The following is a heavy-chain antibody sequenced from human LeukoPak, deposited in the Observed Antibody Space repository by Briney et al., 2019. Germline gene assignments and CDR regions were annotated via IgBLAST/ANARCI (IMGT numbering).Heavy chain of an antibody. V-gene: IGHV1-2*02. CDR3: ARGDIVVVPAAILGHYYYYYMDV. J-gene: IGHJ6*03. CDR2: INPNSGGT. CDR1: GYTFTGYY. Sequence: GASVKVSCKASGYTFTGYYMHWVRQAPGQGLEWMGWINPNSGGTNYAQKFQGRVTMTRDTSISTAYMELSRLRSDDTAVYYCARGDIVVVPAAILGHYYYYYMDVWGKGTTVTASS. D-gene: IGHD2-2*02.